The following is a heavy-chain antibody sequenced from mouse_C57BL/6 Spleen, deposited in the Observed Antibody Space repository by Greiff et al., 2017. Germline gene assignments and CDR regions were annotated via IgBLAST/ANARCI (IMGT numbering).Heavy chain of an antibody. CDR2: ISDDGSN. J-gene: IGHJ4*01. Sequence: EVQVVESGPGLVKPSQSLSLTCSVTGYSITSGYYWYWIRQFPGNKLVWMGYISDDGSNNYNPSLKNRISITRDTSKNQLFLKLNSVTTEDTAIYYCAIYYGNPMDYWGQGTSVTVSS. V-gene: IGHV3-6*01. D-gene: IGHD2-1*01. CDR3: AIYYGNPMDY. CDR1: GYSITSGYY.